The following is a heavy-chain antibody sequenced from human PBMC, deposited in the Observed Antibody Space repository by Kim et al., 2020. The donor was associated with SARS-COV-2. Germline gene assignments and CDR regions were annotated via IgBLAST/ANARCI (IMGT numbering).Heavy chain of an antibody. V-gene: IGHV2-70*11. D-gene: IGHD4-17*01. J-gene: IGHJ6*02. Sequence: SGPTLVNPTQTLTLTCTFSGFSLSTSGMCVSWIRQPPGKALEWLARIDWDDDKYYSTSLKTRLTISKDTSKNQVVLTMTNMDPVDTATYYCARIRLSNDYANPNKHVVHAKNDSSPVGTAPYDRARVRISNGVGGTITRFFLGMDVGGQGTAVSVSS. CDR1: GFSLSTSGMC. CDR2: IDWDDDK. CDR3: ARIRLSNDYANPNKHVVHAKNDSSPVGTAPYDRARVRISNGVGGTITRFFLGMDV.